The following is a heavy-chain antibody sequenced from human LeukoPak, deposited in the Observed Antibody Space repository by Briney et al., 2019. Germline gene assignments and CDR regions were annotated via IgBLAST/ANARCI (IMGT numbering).Heavy chain of an antibody. CDR2: IGTAGGS. Sequence: PGGSLRLSCAASGFTFSRHDMHWVRQPTGKGLEWVSAIGTAGGSYYPGSVKGRFTISRENAKNSLYLPMNSLRAGDTAVYYCARAATGFVDFDIWGKETMVTVSS. V-gene: IGHV3-13*01. CDR3: ARAATGFVDFDI. D-gene: IGHD1-1*01. CDR1: GFTFSRHD. J-gene: IGHJ3*02.